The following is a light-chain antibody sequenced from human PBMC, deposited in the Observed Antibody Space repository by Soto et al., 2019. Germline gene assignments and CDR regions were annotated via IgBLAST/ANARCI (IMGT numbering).Light chain of an antibody. CDR2: GAS. V-gene: IGKV3-20*01. CDR1: QSVSSSY. CDR3: QHFGSSLSIT. J-gene: IGKJ5*01. Sequence: ESVLTQSPRTLSLSPGERATLSCRASQSVSSSYFAWYQQKPGQAPRLLIYGASSRATGIPNRFSGSGSGTDFTLTISRLEPEDFAAYYCQHFGSSLSITFGQGTRLEIK.